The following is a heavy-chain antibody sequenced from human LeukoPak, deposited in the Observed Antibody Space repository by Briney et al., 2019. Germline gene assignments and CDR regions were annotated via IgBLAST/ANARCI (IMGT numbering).Heavy chain of an antibody. CDR2: ISSSSSTI. Sequence: GGSLRLSCAASGFTFSGYSVNWVRQAPGKGLEWVSYISSSSSTIYYADSVKGRFTISRDNAKNSLYLQMNSLRDEDTAVYYCATAASGGIVVVPAAIFVYWGQGTLVTVSS. J-gene: IGHJ4*02. CDR1: GFTFSGYS. V-gene: IGHV3-48*02. D-gene: IGHD2-2*02. CDR3: ATAASGGIVVVPAAIFVY.